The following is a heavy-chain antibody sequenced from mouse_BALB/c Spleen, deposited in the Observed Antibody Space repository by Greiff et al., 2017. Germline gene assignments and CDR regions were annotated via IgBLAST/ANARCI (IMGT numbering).Heavy chain of an antibody. V-gene: IGHV1-5*01. Sequence: VQLKQSGTVLARPGASVKMSCKASGYSFTSYWMHWVKQRPGQGLEWIGAIYPGNSDTSYNQKFKGKAKLTAVTSASTAYMELSSLTNEDSAVYYCTRKDDGYYAMDYWGQGTSVTVSS. CDR3: TRKDDGYYAMDY. J-gene: IGHJ4*01. CDR1: GYSFTSYW. D-gene: IGHD2-3*01. CDR2: IYPGNSDT.